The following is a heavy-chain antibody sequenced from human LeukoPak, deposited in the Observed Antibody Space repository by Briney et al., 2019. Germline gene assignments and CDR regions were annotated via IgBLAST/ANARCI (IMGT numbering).Heavy chain of an antibody. J-gene: IGHJ3*02. D-gene: IGHD3-22*01. CDR2: ISGSGGST. Sequence: GGSLRLSCAASGFTFSSYAMSWVRQAPGKGLEWVSAISGSGGSTYYADSVKGRFTISRDNSKNTLYLQMNSLRAEDTAVYYCAKDPYYYDSSGYGDAFDIWGQGTMVTVSS. CDR3: AKDPYYYDSSGYGDAFDI. V-gene: IGHV3-23*01. CDR1: GFTFSSYA.